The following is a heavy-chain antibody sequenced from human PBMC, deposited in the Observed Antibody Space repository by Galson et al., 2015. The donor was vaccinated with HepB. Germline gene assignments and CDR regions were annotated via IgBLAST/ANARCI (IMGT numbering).Heavy chain of an antibody. V-gene: IGHV3-33*01. D-gene: IGHD3-3*01. J-gene: IGHJ4*02. Sequence: SLRLSCAASGFTFRIHGMNWVRQAPGKGLEWVASIWSDGSNKYYADSVKGRFTISRDNSKNALYLQMNSLGAEDTAVYNCAREGNPYGYWCGLDYWGQGTLVTVSS. CDR1: GFTFRIHG. CDR2: IWSDGSNK. CDR3: AREGNPYGYWCGLDY.